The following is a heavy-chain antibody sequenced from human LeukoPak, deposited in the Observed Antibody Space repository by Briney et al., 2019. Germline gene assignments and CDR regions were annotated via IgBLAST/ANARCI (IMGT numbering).Heavy chain of an antibody. CDR1: GGSISSYY. J-gene: IGHJ4*02. D-gene: IGHD3-3*01. V-gene: IGHV4-59*01. Sequence: SETLSLTCTVSGGSISSYYWSWIRHPPGKGLEWIGYIYYSGSTNYNPSLKSRATISVDTSKNQFSLRLSSVTAADTAVYYCATSLHDFWSGYYSDYWGQGTLATVSS. CDR3: ATSLHDFWSGYYSDY. CDR2: IYYSGST.